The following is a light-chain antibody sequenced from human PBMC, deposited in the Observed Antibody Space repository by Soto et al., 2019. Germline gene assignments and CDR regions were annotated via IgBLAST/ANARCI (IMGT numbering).Light chain of an antibody. CDR3: QQYNNWPWT. J-gene: IGKJ1*01. CDR1: QSISDT. CDR2: GAS. Sequence: EIVMTQWPASLCGCGGVIATLSCRASQSISDTLAWYQQKPGQAPRLLIHGASTRATGFPARFSGSGSGTDFTLTISSLQSEDFAVYYCQQYNNWPWTFGQGTKVDIK. V-gene: IGKV3-15*01.